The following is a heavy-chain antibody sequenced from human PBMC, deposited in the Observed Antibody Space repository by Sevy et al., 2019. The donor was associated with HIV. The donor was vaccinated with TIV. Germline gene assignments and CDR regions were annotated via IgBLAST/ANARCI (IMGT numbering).Heavy chain of an antibody. J-gene: IGHJ3*01. CDR3: ARYPNLDAFDL. V-gene: IGHV3-30-3*01. CDR1: GFTFSSYS. CDR2: ISYDGNYT. Sequence: GGSLRLSCAASGFTFSSYSMYWVRQAPGKGLEWVAIISYDGNYTYCADSMKGRFTISRDNSKNTLYLQMKRLRVEDTAVYYCARYPNLDAFDLWGLGTKVTVSS.